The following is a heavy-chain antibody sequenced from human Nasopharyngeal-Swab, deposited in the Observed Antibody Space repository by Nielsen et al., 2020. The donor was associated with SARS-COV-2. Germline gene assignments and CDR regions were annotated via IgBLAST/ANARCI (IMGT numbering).Heavy chain of an antibody. V-gene: IGHV3-53*01. CDR3: ASAPSWGY. Sequence: VRQAPGKGLEWIPVIYSGGNTYYADAMKGRFTASRDNSKNTMYLQMNSLRAEDTAIYYCASAPSWGYWGQGTLVTVSS. CDR2: IYSGGNT. D-gene: IGHD3-16*01. J-gene: IGHJ4*02.